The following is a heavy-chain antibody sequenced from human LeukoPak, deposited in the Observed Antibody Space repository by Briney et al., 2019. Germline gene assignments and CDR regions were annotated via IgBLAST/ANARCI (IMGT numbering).Heavy chain of an antibody. Sequence: GGSLRLSCAASGFTFDDYTMHWVRQAPGKGLEWVSLISWDGGSTYYADSVKGRFTISRDNSKNSLYLQMNSLRTEDTALYYCAKDDGYNFPGNYWGQGTLVTVSS. CDR3: AKDDGYNFPGNY. D-gene: IGHD5-24*01. CDR2: ISWDGGST. J-gene: IGHJ4*02. CDR1: GFTFDDYT. V-gene: IGHV3-43*01.